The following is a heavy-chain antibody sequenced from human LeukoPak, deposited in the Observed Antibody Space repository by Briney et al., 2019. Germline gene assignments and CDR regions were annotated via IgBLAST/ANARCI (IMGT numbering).Heavy chain of an antibody. Sequence: GGSLRLSCAASGFIFRNYGMHRVRQTPGKGLEWVAVIWSNGINKYYTDSVKGRFITSRDNSENTLSLQMNDLRVEDTAVYYCVKERAPFDAFDIWGQGTVVTVS. J-gene: IGHJ3*02. V-gene: IGHV3-33*06. CDR2: IWSNGINK. CDR1: GFIFRNYG. CDR3: VKERAPFDAFDI.